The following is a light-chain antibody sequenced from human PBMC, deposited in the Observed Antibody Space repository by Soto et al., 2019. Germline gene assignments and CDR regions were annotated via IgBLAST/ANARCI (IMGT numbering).Light chain of an antibody. CDR3: QQWA. J-gene: IGKJ1*01. CDR1: QSRSSW. CDR2: DAS. Sequence: DIPMTQSPSTLSASVGDRVTITCRASQSRSSWLAWYQQRPGKAPKLLIYDASTLASGVPSRFSGSGSGTEFTLTISSLHPDDFATYNCQQWAFGQGTKVEVK. V-gene: IGKV1-5*01.